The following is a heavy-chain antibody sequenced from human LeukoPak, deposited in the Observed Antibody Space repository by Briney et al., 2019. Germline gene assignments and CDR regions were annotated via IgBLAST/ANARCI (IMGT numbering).Heavy chain of an antibody. CDR3: ARSGYGGYYGMDV. CDR2: INPNSGGT. J-gene: IGHJ6*02. D-gene: IGHD5-18*01. CDR1: GYTFTGYY. Sequence: ASVKVSCKASGYTFTGYYMHWVRQAPGQGLEWMGWINPNSGGTNYAQKFQGWVTMTRDTSISTAYMELRRLRSDDTAVYYCARSGYGGYYGMDVWGQGTTVTVSS. V-gene: IGHV1-2*04.